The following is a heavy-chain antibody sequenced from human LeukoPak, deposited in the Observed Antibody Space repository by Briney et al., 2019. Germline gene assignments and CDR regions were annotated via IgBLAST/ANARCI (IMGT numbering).Heavy chain of an antibody. Sequence: ASVKVSCKSSVYTFTTYYMHRVRQAPGQGLEWMGIINPSSGSTSYAQKFQGRVTMTTDTSTSTAYMELRSLRSDDTAVYYCARGMGCSSTSCYPWFDHWGQGTLVTVSS. CDR2: INPSSGST. CDR3: ARGMGCSSTSCYPWFDH. V-gene: IGHV1-46*01. D-gene: IGHD2-2*01. J-gene: IGHJ5*02. CDR1: VYTFTTYY.